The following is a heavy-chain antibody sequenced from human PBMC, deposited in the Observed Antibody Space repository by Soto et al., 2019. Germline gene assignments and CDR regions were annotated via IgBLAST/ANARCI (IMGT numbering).Heavy chain of an antibody. CDR3: AREYSSGCVDY. V-gene: IGHV1-46*03. CDR2: ISASGGST. Sequence: ASVKVSCKASGYTFTTYYMHWVRQAPGQGLEWMGIISASGGSTNYAQKFQGRVTMTRDTSTRTVYMELSSLRSEDTAVYYCAREYSSGCVDYWGQGTLVTVSS. CDR1: GYTFTTYY. D-gene: IGHD6-19*01. J-gene: IGHJ4*02.